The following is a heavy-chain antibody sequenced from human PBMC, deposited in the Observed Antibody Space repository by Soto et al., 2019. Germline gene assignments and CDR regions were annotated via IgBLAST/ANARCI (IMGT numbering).Heavy chain of an antibody. V-gene: IGHV3-23*01. CDR1: GFTFSNYA. CDR3: AKNRGHEPPYYSDS. J-gene: IGHJ4*02. CDR2: IYGGGDGT. Sequence: SGGGLVQPGGSLRLSCAASGFTFSNYAVNWVRQAPGKGLEWVSTIYGGGDGTHYADSVKGRFTISRDNSKNTLYLQMNSLRAEDTAVYYCAKNRGHEPPYYSDSWGQGTLVTVSS.